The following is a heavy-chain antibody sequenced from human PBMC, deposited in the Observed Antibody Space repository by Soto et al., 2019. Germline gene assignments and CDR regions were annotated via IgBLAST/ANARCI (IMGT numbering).Heavy chain of an antibody. V-gene: IGHV3-74*01. CDR3: SRGPRATSAGTSAH. CDR1: GFTFNMYW. Sequence: GGSLRLSCAGSGFTFNMYWMHWVRQVPGKGPVWVARIYNVGTYADYADSVKGRLTISRDNAKDTLYLQINDLRAEDSALHHRSRGPRATSAGTSAHWGQGTLVTSPQ. D-gene: IGHD6-13*01. J-gene: IGHJ4*02. CDR2: IYNVGTYA.